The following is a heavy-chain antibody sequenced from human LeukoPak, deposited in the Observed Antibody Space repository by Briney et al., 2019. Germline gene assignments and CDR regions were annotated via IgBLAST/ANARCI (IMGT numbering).Heavy chain of an antibody. CDR1: GFTISSNY. V-gene: IGHV3-53*01. Sequence: GGSLRLSCAASGFTISSNYTSWVRQAPGKGLEWVSVIYSGGSTYYADSVKGRFTISRDNSKNTLYLQMNSLRAEDTAVYYCASPGGGLRLGYWGQGTLVTVSS. D-gene: IGHD5-12*01. J-gene: IGHJ4*02. CDR3: ASPGGGLRLGY. CDR2: IYSGGST.